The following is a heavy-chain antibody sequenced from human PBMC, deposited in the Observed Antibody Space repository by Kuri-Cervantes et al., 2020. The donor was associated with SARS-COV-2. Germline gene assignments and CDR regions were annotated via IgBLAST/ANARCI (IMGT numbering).Heavy chain of an antibody. CDR3: ARTMVRGIIRSFDA. CDR2: IDWDDDK. CDR1: GFSLSTSGMR. J-gene: IGHJ5*02. D-gene: IGHD3-10*01. V-gene: IGHV2-70*04. Sequence: SGPTLVKPTQTLTLTCTFSGFSLSTSGMRVSWIRQPPGKALEWLARIDWDDDKYYSPSLMTRLTISKDASKNQVVLTLTNMDPVDTGTYYCARTMVRGIIRSFDAWGQGTLVTVSS.